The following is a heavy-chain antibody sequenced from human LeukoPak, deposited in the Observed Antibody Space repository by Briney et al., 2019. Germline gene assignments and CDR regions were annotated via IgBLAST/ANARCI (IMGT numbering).Heavy chain of an antibody. CDR3: AETYYYDSSGYYHFDY. V-gene: IGHV1-69*13. Sequence: SVKVSCKASGGTFSSYAISWVRQAPGQGLEWMGGIIPIFGTANYAQKFQGRVTITADESTSTAYMELSSLRSEDTAVYYCAETYYYDSSGYYHFDYWGQGTLVTVSS. J-gene: IGHJ4*02. CDR2: IIPIFGTA. CDR1: GGTFSSYA. D-gene: IGHD3-22*01.